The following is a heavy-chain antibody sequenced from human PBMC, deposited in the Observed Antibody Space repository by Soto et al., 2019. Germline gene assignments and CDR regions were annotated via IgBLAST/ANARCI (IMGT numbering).Heavy chain of an antibody. J-gene: IGHJ4*02. D-gene: IGHD3-16*01. CDR2: IHYSGST. Sequence: QLQLQESGPGLVKPSETLSLTCTVSGGSIGSDDYYWGWIRQPPRKGLEWIGSIHYSGSTYYNPSLKSRVTISVDTSKNQFSLNLSSVTAADTAVYYCATYHGFWGQGTLVTVSS. CDR3: ATYHGF. V-gene: IGHV4-39*01. CDR1: GGSIGSDDYY.